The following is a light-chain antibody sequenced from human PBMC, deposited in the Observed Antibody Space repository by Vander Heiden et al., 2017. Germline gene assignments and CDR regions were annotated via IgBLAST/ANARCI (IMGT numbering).Light chain of an antibody. CDR2: GAS. V-gene: IGKV3-15*01. CDR3: QQYMNWPPMYT. J-gene: IGKJ2*01. Sequence: EIAMTQSPATLSVSPGERATRSCRASHRVSSDLAWYKPNPGKARRLPMHGASTRATGIPARFSGSGASTEFTLTTRSLQSEEFAVYYGQQYMNWPPMYTFGQGTKLEIK. CDR1: HRVSSD.